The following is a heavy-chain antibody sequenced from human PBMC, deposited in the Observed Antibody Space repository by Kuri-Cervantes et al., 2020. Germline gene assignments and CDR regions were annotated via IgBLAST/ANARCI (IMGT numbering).Heavy chain of an antibody. CDR1: GFTFSSYW. CDR2: IKQDGSEK. CDR3: AREGGGFFIH. D-gene: IGHD3-16*01. V-gene: IGHV3-7*01. J-gene: IGHJ4*02. Sequence: ETLSLTCAASGFTFSSYWMSWVRQAPGKGLEWVANIKQDGSEKYYVDSVKGRFTISRDNAKNSLYLQMNSLRAEDTAVYYCAREGGGFFIHWGQGTLVTVSS.